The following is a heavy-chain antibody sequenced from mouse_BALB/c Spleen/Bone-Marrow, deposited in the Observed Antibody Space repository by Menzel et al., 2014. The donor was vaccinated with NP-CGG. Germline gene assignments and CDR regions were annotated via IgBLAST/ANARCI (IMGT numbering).Heavy chain of an antibody. D-gene: IGHD4-1*01. CDR3: ARWEYYAMDY. CDR2: IDSANGNT. J-gene: IGHJ4*01. CDR1: GFNIKDTY. V-gene: IGHV14-3*02. Sequence: EXKLVXSXXELVKPGASVKXXXXASGFNIKDTYMHWXKQRPEQGLEWIGRIDSANGNTKYDPKLQGKATITADTSSNTAYLQLSSLTSEDTAVYYCARWEYYAMDYWGQGTPLTXSS.